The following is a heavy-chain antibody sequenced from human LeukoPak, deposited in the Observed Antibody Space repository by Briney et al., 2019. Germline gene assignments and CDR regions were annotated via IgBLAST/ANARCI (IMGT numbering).Heavy chain of an antibody. CDR3: TSWGDTTAEYFQR. CDR1: DFTFSSYW. V-gene: IGHV3-74*01. J-gene: IGHJ1*01. D-gene: IGHD2-21*02. Sequence: GGSLRLSCAASDFTFSSYWMHWVRQAPGEGLVWVSRISGDESSTNYADSVKGRFTISIDNAQSSMYMQMNNLRVEDTAVYYCTSWGDTTAEYFQRWGQGTLVTVSS. CDR2: ISGDESST.